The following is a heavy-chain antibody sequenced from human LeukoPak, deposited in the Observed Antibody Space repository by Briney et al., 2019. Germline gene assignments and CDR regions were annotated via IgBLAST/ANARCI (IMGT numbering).Heavy chain of an antibody. V-gene: IGHV1-69*13. J-gene: IGHJ6*03. CDR2: IIPIFGTA. CDR3: ARGPFGSGSYYNKTPYYYYYYMDV. Sequence: SVKVSFKASGGTFSSYAISYVRQAPGQGLEWMGGIIPIFGTANYAQKFQGRVTITADESTSTAYMELSSLRSEDTAVYYCARGPFGSGSYYNKTPYYYYYYMDVWGKGTTVTISS. CDR1: GGTFSSYA. D-gene: IGHD3-10*01.